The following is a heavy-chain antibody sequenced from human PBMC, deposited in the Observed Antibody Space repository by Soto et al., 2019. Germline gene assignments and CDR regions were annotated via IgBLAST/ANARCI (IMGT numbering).Heavy chain of an antibody. J-gene: IGHJ4*02. V-gene: IGHV1-69*13. CDR1: GGTFSSYA. D-gene: IGHD2-15*01. CDR2: IIPIFGTA. Sequence: SVKVSCKASGGTFSSYAISWVRQAPGQGLEWMGGIIPIFGTANYAQKFQGRVTITADESTSTAYMELSSLRSEDTAVYYCAKQVVRGSYFDYWGQGTLVTVSS. CDR3: AKQVVRGSYFDY.